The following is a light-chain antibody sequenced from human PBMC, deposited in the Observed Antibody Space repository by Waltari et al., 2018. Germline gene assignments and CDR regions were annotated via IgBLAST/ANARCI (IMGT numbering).Light chain of an antibody. CDR3: QSYDKILSAWV. Sequence: QSVLTQPPSVPGAPGQRVPVSCTGRTSNTGVGYCVQWYQQFPGRAPKLVIYANTYRPSGVPDRFSATKSGSSASLAITGLQAEDEADYYCQSYDKILSAWVFGGGTKLTVL. CDR1: TSNTGVGYC. V-gene: IGLV1-40*01. CDR2: ANT. J-gene: IGLJ3*02.